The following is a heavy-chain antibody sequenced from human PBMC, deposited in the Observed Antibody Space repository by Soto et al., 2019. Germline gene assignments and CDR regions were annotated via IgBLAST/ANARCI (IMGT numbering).Heavy chain of an antibody. V-gene: IGHV3-23*01. J-gene: IGHJ6*02. D-gene: IGHD3-16*01. Sequence: GGSLSPSCAVSLSSYSMTWVLQAPGKGLEWVAGISVSGGSTNYAVSVKGRFAISRDNDKNTVYLQMNSLRAEDTAVYYCAKGDLFVGGTIYGMDVWGQGTTVTVSS. CDR1: LSSYS. CDR2: ISVSGGST. CDR3: AKGDLFVGGTIYGMDV.